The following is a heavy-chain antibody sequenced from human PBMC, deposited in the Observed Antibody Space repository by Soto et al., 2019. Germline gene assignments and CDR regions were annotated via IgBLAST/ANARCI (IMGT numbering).Heavy chain of an antibody. CDR3: ARVRIAARLYYFDY. J-gene: IGHJ4*02. CDR2: IYYSGST. CDR1: GGSVSSGSYY. Sequence: SETLSLTCTVSGGSVSSGSYYWSWIRQPPGKGLEWIGYIYYSGSTNYNPSLKSRVTISVDTSKNQFSLKLSSVTAADTAVYYCARVRIAARLYYFDYWGQGTLVTVSS. V-gene: IGHV4-61*01. D-gene: IGHD6-6*01.